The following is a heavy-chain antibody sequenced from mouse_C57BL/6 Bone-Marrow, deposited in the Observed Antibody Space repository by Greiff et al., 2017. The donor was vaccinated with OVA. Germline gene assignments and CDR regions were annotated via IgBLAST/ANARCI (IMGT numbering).Heavy chain of an antibody. V-gene: IGHV1-75*01. CDR1: GYTFTDYY. J-gene: IGHJ2*01. D-gene: IGHD1-1*01. CDR3: ARRGYYYGRETYFDY. CDR2: IFPGSGST. Sequence: VQLQQSGPELVKPGASVKISCKASGYTFTDYYINWVKQRPGQGLEWIGWIFPGSGSTYYNEKFKGKATLTVDKSSSTAYMLLSSLTSEDSAVYFCARRGYYYGRETYFDYWGQGTTLTVSS.